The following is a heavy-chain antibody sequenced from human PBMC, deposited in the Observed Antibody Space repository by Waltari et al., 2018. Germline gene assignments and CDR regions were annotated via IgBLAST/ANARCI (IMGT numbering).Heavy chain of an antibody. J-gene: IGHJ4*02. CDR2: IDSCGST. Sequence: EVQLVESGGDLIQPGGSLRLSCAASVFTVGNNFMGWVRQAPGKGMEWVSVIDSCGSTNYIDSGSGRFTISRDSSKNTLYLQMNSLRAEDTAVYYCAKVDNVGLNNYWGQGTLVTVSS. CDR1: VFTVGNNF. CDR3: AKVDNVGLNNY. D-gene: IGHD1-1*01. V-gene: IGHV3-53*01.